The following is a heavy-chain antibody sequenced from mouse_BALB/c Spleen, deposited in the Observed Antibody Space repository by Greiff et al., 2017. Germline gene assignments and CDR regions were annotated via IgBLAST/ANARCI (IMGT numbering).Heavy chain of an antibody. Sequence: QVQLQQPGAELVKPGASVKLSCKASGYTFTSYWMHWVKQRPGQGLEWIGEIDPSDSYTNYNQKFKGKATLTVDKSSSTAYMQLSSLTSEDSAVYYCARRVTTVVDYWGQGTTLTFSS. D-gene: IGHD1-1*01. V-gene: IGHV1-69*02. CDR1: GYTFTSYW. CDR2: IDPSDSYT. CDR3: ARRVTTVVDY. J-gene: IGHJ2*01.